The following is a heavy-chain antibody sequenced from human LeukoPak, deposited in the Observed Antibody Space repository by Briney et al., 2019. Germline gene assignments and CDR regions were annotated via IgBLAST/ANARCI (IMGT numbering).Heavy chain of an antibody. Sequence: GGSLRLSCAASGFTFSNHWMHWVRQAPGKGLVWVSRINSDDSRTTYADSVKGRFTISRDNAKNTLYLQMNSLSADDTAVYFCAKGPRAGLRYWYFDLWGRGSLVTVSS. D-gene: IGHD2-21*02. CDR1: GFTFSNHW. CDR2: INSDDSRT. V-gene: IGHV3-74*01. CDR3: AKGPRAGLRYWYFDL. J-gene: IGHJ2*01.